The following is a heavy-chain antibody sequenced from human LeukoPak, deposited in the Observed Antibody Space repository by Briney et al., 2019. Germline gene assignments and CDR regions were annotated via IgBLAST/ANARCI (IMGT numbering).Heavy chain of an antibody. CDR2: INPSGGST. CDR3: AREDVVLVDAVRYYYYGMDV. V-gene: IGHV1-46*01. D-gene: IGHD2-8*01. Sequence: ASVKVSRKASGYNFISYYMHWVRQVPGQGLEWMGIINPSGGSTSYAQKFQDRVTMTRDTSTSTVYMELSSLKSEDTAVYYCAREDVVLVDAVRYYYYGMDVWGQGTTVTVSS. CDR1: GYNFISYY. J-gene: IGHJ6*02.